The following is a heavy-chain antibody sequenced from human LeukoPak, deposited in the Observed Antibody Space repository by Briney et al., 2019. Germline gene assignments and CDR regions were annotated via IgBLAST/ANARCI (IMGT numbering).Heavy chain of an antibody. CDR3: ARELQAGDYGWGSFLDAFDI. CDR2: INPKSGGT. Sequence: ASVKVSCKASGYSFTSYGISWVRQAPGQGLEWMGWINPKSGGTHCAQKFQGRVTMTRDLSMTTAYVELSSLKSDDTAVCYCARELQAGDYGWGSFLDAFDIWGQGTMVAVSP. V-gene: IGHV1-2*02. D-gene: IGHD3-16*01. CDR1: GYSFTSYG. J-gene: IGHJ3*02.